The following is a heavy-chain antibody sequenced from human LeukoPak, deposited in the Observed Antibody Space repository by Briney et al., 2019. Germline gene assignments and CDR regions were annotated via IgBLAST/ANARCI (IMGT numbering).Heavy chain of an antibody. J-gene: IGHJ4*02. CDR2: IKSKTDGGTT. Sequence: GGSLRLACAAAGFTFSNAWMSWVRQAPGKGLEWGGRIKSKTDGGTTDYAAPVKGRFTISRDDSNNTLYLQMNSLKTEDTAVYYCTTVTRQLAFDYWGQGTLVTVSS. CDR1: GFTFSNAW. CDR3: TTVTRQLAFDY. V-gene: IGHV3-15*01. D-gene: IGHD6-13*01.